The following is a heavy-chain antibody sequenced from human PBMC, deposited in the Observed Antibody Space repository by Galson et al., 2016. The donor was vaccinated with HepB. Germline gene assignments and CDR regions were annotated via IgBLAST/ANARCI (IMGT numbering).Heavy chain of an antibody. Sequence: SLRLSCAASGFMFSSHHMSWVRQAPGKGLDWVSSITGSGDGTWYADSVRGRFTISRDNSKNMLYLQMNSLSAEDTATYYCAKDLSAVEAADWFDPWGQGILVTVSS. CDR1: GFMFSSHH. J-gene: IGHJ5*02. D-gene: IGHD6-25*01. CDR2: ITGSGDGT. V-gene: IGHV3-23*01. CDR3: AKDLSAVEAADWFDP.